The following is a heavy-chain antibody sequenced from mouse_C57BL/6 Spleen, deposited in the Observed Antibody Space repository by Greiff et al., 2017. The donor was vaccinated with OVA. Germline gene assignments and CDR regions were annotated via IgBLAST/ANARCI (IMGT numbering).Heavy chain of an antibody. CDR2: INPNNGGT. CDR3: ARGEPSYAMDY. J-gene: IGHJ4*01. Sequence: VQLKESGPELVKPGASVKIPCKASGYTFTDYNMDWVKQSHGKSLEWIGDINPNNGGTIYNQKFKGKATLTVDKSSSTAYMELRSLTSEDTAVYYCARGEPSYAMDYWGQGTSVTVSS. CDR1: GYTFTDYN. V-gene: IGHV1-18*01.